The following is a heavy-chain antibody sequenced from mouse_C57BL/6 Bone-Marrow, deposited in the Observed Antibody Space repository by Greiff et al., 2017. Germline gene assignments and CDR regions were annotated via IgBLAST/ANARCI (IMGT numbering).Heavy chain of an antibody. CDR3: ARSLPPRGAMDY. V-gene: IGHV1-61*01. Sequence: QVQLQQPGAELVRPGSSVKLSCKASGYTFTSYWMDWVKQRPGQGLEWIGNIYPSDSETHYNQKFKDKATLTVDKSSSTAYMQLGSLTSEDSAVYYCARSLPPRGAMDYWGQGTSVTVSS. CDR1: GYTFTSYW. J-gene: IGHJ4*01. CDR2: IYPSDSET.